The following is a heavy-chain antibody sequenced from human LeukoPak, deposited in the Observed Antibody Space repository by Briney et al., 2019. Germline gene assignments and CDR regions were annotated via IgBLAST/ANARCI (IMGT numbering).Heavy chain of an antibody. Sequence: ASVKVSCKASGYTFTRYYMHWVRQAPGQGREWMGWINPNSGGTNYAQKFQGRVTMTRDTSISTAYMELSRLRSDDTAVYYCARDRYFSSTSCSLPHYWGQGTLVTVSS. CDR2: INPNSGGT. V-gene: IGHV1-2*02. J-gene: IGHJ4*02. D-gene: IGHD2-2*01. CDR3: ARDRYFSSTSCSLPHY. CDR1: GYTFTRYY.